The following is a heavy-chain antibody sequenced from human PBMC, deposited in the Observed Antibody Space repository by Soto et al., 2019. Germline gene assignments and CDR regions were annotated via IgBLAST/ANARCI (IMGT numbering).Heavy chain of an antibody. Sequence: SETLSLTCTVSGGSISSYYWSWIRQPPGKGLEWIGYIYYSGSTNYNPSLKSRVTISVDTSKNQFSLRLSSVTAADTAVYYCARRGCSSTSCWYNWFDPWGQGTLVTVSS. CDR3: ARRGCSSTSCWYNWFDP. CDR1: GGSISSYY. J-gene: IGHJ5*02. CDR2: IYYSGST. D-gene: IGHD2-2*01. V-gene: IGHV4-59*08.